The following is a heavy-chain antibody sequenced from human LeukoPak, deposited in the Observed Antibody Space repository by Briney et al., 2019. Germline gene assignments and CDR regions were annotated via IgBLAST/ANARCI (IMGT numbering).Heavy chain of an antibody. CDR2: INHSGST. Sequence: PSETLSLTCAVYGGSFSGYYWSWIRQPPGKGLEWIGEINHSGSTNYNPSLKSRVTISVDTSKNQFSLKLSSVAAADTAVYYCARRRREGVVTANYNWFDPWGQGTLVTVSS. D-gene: IGHD2-21*02. CDR1: GGSFSGYY. J-gene: IGHJ5*02. CDR3: ARRRREGVVTANYNWFDP. V-gene: IGHV4-34*01.